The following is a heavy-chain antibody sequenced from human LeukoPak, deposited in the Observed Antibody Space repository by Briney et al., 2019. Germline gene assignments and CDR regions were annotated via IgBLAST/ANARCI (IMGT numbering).Heavy chain of an antibody. D-gene: IGHD3-3*01. Sequence: GGSLRLSCAASEFTFSSYSMKWVRQAPGKGLEWASSITTSSSYIYYADSVKGRFTISRDNAKNSLYLQMNSLRAEDTAVYYCARGRSGSGTVSAYYMDVWGKGTTVTVSS. V-gene: IGHV3-21*01. CDR3: ARGRSGSGTVSAYYMDV. J-gene: IGHJ6*03. CDR2: ITTSSSYI. CDR1: EFTFSSYS.